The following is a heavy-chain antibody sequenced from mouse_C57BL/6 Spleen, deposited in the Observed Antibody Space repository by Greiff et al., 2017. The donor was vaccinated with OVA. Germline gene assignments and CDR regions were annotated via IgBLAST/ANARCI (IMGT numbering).Heavy chain of an antibody. J-gene: IGHJ3*01. CDR2: IDPSDSET. V-gene: IGHV1-52*01. CDR3: ARGEYGNPFAY. D-gene: IGHD2-10*02. Sequence: QVQLQQPGAELVRPGSSVKLSCKASGYTFTSYWMHWVKQRPIQGLEWIGNIDPSDSETHYNQKFKDKATLTVDKSSSTAYMQLSSLTSEDSAVYYCARGEYGNPFAYWGQGTLVTVSA. CDR1: GYTFTSYW.